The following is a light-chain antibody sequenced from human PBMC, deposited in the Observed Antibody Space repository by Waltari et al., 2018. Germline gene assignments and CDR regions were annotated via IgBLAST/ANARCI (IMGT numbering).Light chain of an antibody. CDR1: STNIGSNY. CDR2: KNN. J-gene: IGLJ2*01. V-gene: IGLV1-47*01. Sequence: QSVLTQPPSASGTPGQRVTISCSGSSTNIGSNYVCWPQQLPGTAPKPLIYKNNQRPSGVPDRFSGSKSGTSASLAISGLRSEDEADYYCTTWDDSLSAVVFGGGTKLTVL. CDR3: TTWDDSLSAVV.